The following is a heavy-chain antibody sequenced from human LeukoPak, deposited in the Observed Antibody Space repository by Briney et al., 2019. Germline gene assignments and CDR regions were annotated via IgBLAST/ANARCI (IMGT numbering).Heavy chain of an antibody. Sequence: PGGSLRLSCATSGFPFETNAMSWVRQAPGKGLEWVATIGNTETFYPDSVTGRFTISRDNSKNTVNLQMNRLRVEDTAIYYCAKDWIQFNRVFDCFDSWGQGTLVTVAS. CDR3: AKDWIQFNRVFDCFDS. CDR2: IGNTET. V-gene: IGHV3-23*01. J-gene: IGHJ4*02. CDR1: GFPFETNA. D-gene: IGHD5-18*01.